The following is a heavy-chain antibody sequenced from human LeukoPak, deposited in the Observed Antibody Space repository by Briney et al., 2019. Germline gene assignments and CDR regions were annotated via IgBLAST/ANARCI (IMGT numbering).Heavy chain of an antibody. J-gene: IGHJ5*02. CDR3: ARSGFGSGISFDL. Sequence: GASVKVSCKASGYTFTSYDINWVRQATGQGLEWMGWMNPNSGDTGYPQKFQGRVTMTRDTSITTAYMEPSSLRSEDTAVYYCARSGFGSGISFDLWGQGTLVTVSS. V-gene: IGHV1-8*01. CDR1: GYTFTSYD. CDR2: MNPNSGDT. D-gene: IGHD3-10*01.